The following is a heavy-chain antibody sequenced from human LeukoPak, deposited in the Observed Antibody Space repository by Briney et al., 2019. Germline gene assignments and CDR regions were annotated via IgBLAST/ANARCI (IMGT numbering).Heavy chain of an antibody. CDR1: GFTFSSYE. D-gene: IGHD2-15*01. V-gene: IGHV3-48*03. CDR3: ARDCSGGSCYLVTDYYYGMDV. Sequence: GGSLRLSCAASGFTFSSYEMNWVRQAPGKGLEWVSYISSSGSTIYYADSVKGRFTISRDNAKNSLYLQMNSLRAEDTAVYYCARDCSGGSCYLVTDYYYGMDVWGQGTTVTVSS. CDR2: ISSSGSTI. J-gene: IGHJ6*02.